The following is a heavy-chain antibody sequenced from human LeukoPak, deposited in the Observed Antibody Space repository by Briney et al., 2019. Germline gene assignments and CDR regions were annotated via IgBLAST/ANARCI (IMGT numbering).Heavy chain of an antibody. V-gene: IGHV4-61*01. CDR2: IYYSGST. Sequence: PSETLSLTCTVSGYSISSGYYWSWIRQPPGKGLEWIGYIYYSGSTNYNPSLKSRVTISVDTSKNQFSLKLSSVTAADTAVYYCAREDSSAWYGFDYWGLGALVAVSS. D-gene: IGHD6-19*01. J-gene: IGHJ4*02. CDR1: GYSISSGYY. CDR3: AREDSSAWYGFDY.